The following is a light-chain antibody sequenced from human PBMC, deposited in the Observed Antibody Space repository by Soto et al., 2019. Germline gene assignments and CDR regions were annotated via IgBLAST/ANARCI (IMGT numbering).Light chain of an antibody. J-gene: IGKJ2*01. CDR2: GAS. CDR3: QQYHNWYT. CDR1: QTVSLN. V-gene: IGKV3-15*01. Sequence: DIVMTQSPGTLSVSPGERATLSCRASQTVSLNLAWYQQKPGQPPRLLIYGASTRATGIPARFSGSGSGTEFTPTISSLQSEDFAVYYCQQYHNWYTFGQGTKLEI.